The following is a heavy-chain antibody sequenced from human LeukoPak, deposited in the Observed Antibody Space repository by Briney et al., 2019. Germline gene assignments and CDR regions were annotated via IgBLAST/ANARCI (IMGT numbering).Heavy chain of an antibody. CDR3: ARDLEGWDYSPGNWFGP. D-gene: IGHD4-11*01. Sequence: SVKVSCKASGGTFSSYDISWLRQAPGHPLEWMGRIIPNFGSANYEQKFQGRVTITTDESTSTAYMELSSLRSEDTAVYYCARDLEGWDYSPGNWFGPWGQGTLVTVSS. CDR1: GGTFSSYD. V-gene: IGHV1-69*05. CDR2: IIPNFGSA. J-gene: IGHJ5*02.